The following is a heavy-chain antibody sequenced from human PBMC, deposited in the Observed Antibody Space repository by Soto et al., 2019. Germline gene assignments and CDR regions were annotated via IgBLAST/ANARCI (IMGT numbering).Heavy chain of an antibody. Sequence: EVQLVESGGGLVKPGGSLRLSCAASDFTFSNAWMNWVRQAPGKGLEWVGRIKSKTDGGTTDYAAPVKGRFTISRDDSKNTLYLQMNSLKTEDTAVYYCTTDEGPDNYGFLDTGGDWGQGTLVTVSS. V-gene: IGHV3-15*07. CDR2: IKSKTDGGTT. J-gene: IGHJ4*02. CDR1: DFTFSNAW. CDR3: TTDEGPDNYGFLDTGGD. D-gene: IGHD4-17*01.